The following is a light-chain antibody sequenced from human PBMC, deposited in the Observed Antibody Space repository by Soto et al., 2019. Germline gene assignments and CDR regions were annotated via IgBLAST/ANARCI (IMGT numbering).Light chain of an antibody. J-gene: IGKJ5*01. V-gene: IGKV1-33*01. CDR1: QDIGRY. CDR2: DSS. Sequence: DIQMTQSPSSLSASVGDRVTITCQASQDIGRYLYWFQQRPGKAPNLLIYDSSTLETGVPSRFSGSGSRTVFVFIINSLQPEDVGTYYCQQYDTVPPTFGQGTRLEI. CDR3: QQYDTVPPT.